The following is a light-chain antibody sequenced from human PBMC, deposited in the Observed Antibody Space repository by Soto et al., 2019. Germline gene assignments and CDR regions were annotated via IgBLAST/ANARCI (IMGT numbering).Light chain of an antibody. CDR2: GAS. CDR1: QSVSSN. V-gene: IGKV3D-15*01. Sequence: EIVMTQSPATLSVSPGERATLSCRASQSVSSNLAWYRQKPGQAPRLLIYGASTRATGIPARFSGSGSGTEFTLTISSLQSEDFAVYYCQQNYNWPLTLGGGTKVDIK. CDR3: QQNYNWPLT. J-gene: IGKJ4*01.